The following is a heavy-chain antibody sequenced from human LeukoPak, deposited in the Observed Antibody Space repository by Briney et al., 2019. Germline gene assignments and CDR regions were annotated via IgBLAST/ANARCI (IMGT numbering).Heavy chain of an antibody. CDR2: INPNSGGT. D-gene: IGHD6-6*01. J-gene: IGHJ4*02. V-gene: IGHV1-2*02. Sequence: ASVKVSCKASGYTFTVYYMHWVRQAPGQGLEWMGWINPNSGGTNYAQKFQGRVTMTRDTSISTAYMELSRLRSDDTAVYYCARESGGSSSPFDYWGQGTLVTVSS. CDR1: GYTFTVYY. CDR3: ARESGGSSSPFDY.